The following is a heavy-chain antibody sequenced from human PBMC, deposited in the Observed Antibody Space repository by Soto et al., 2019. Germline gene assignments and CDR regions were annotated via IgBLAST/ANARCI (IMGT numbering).Heavy chain of an antibody. Sequence: EVQLLESGGGLVQPGGSLRLSCAASGFTFSSYAMSWVRQAPGKGLEWVSAISRSGGSTYYADSVKGRFTISRDNSKNTLYLQMNSLRAEDTAVYYCANNLGSGWRGFDPWGQGTLVTVSS. CDR1: GFTFSSYA. D-gene: IGHD6-19*01. CDR2: ISRSGGST. V-gene: IGHV3-23*01. CDR3: ANNLGSGWRGFDP. J-gene: IGHJ5*02.